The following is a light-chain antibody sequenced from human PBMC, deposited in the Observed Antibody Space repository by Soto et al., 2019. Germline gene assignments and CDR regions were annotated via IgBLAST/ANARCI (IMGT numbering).Light chain of an antibody. CDR1: QSVSSN. CDR2: GAS. Sequence: EIVMTQSPATLSVSPGERATLSCRASQSVSSNLAWYQQKPGQAPRLLIYGASTRATGIPARFSSSESGTEVTLTISSLQSEDFVVYDCQQYNNWPRTFGQGTKVEIK. V-gene: IGKV3-15*01. J-gene: IGKJ1*01. CDR3: QQYNNWPRT.